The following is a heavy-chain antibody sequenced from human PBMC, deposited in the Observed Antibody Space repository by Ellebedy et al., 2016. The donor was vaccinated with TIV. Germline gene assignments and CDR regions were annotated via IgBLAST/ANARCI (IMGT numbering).Heavy chain of an antibody. CDR2: VNTDGIRT. CDR3: ARGGERGYSGYWYFDL. D-gene: IGHD5-12*01. CDR1: GFTFNNYW. Sequence: GESLKISCVVSGFTFNNYWMHWVRQAPGKGLVWVSRVNTDGIRTTYADSVQGRFTISSDNAKNTLYLQMNSLRAEDTAVYCCARGGERGYSGYWYFDLWGRGTLVTVSS. J-gene: IGHJ2*01. V-gene: IGHV3-74*01.